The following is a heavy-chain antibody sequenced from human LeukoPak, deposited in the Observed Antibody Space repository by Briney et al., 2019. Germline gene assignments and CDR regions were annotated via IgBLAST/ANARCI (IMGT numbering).Heavy chain of an antibody. CDR3: ARQNIAVAPFDP. CDR2: MNPNSGNT. CDR1: GYTFTSYD. V-gene: IGHV1-8*01. Sequence: ASVKVSCKASGYTFTSYDINWVRQATGQGLEWMGWMNPNSGNTGYAQKFQGRVTMTRNTSISTAYMELSSLRSEDTAVYYCARQNIAVAPFDPWGQGTLVAVSS. J-gene: IGHJ5*02. D-gene: IGHD6-19*01.